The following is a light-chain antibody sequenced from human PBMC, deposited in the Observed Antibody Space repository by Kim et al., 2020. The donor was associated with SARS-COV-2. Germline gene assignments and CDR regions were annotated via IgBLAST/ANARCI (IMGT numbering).Light chain of an antibody. CDR1: KLGDKY. CDR3: KAWDSSTVV. CDR2: QDS. V-gene: IGLV3-1*01. J-gene: IGLJ2*01. Sequence: SVAPGQTASITCAGDKLGDKYACWYQQKPGQSPVLVIYQDSKRPSGIPERLSGSNSGNTATLPISGTQAMDEADYYCKAWDSSTVVFGGGTQLTV.